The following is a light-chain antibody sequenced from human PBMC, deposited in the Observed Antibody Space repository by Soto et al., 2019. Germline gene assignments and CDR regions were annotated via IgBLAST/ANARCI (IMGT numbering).Light chain of an antibody. V-gene: IGKV3-20*01. Sequence: ESVLTQSPGALSLSTGERATLSCRASQSVSSSYLAWYQQKPGQAPRLLIYGASSRATGIPDRFSGSGSGTDFTLTISRLEPEDFAVYYCQQQRAFGQGTKVDIK. CDR1: QSVSSSY. J-gene: IGKJ1*01. CDR3: QQQRA. CDR2: GAS.